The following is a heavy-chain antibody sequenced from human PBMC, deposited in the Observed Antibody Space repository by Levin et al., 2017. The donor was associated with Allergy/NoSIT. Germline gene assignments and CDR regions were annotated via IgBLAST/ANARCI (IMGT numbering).Heavy chain of an antibody. D-gene: IGHD3-10*01. J-gene: IGHJ6*02. CDR3: ASHFNMIRGFAYYCMDV. CDR1: GFVFTTYA. CDR2: ISCDDSIK. V-gene: IGHV3-30*14. Sequence: GGSLRLSCAASGFVFTTYAFHWVRRAPGKGLEWVAVISCDDSIKYYADSVKGRFTISRDNSKNTVDLQMNSLRAEDTAIYYCASHFNMIRGFAYYCMDVWGQGTPVTVSS.